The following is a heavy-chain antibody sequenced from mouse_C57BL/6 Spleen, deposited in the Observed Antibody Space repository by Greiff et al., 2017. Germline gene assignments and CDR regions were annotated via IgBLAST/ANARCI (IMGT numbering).Heavy chain of an antibody. CDR3: ARGDVTTVEGYFDV. CDR2: IDPSDSYT. D-gene: IGHD1-1*01. Sequence: QVQLQQPGAELVMPGASVKLSCKASGYTFTSYWMHWVKQRPGQGLEWIGEIDPSDSYTNYNQKFKGKSTLTVDKSSSTAYMQLSSLTSEDSAVYYCARGDVTTVEGYFDVWGTGTTVTVSS. J-gene: IGHJ1*03. V-gene: IGHV1-69*01. CDR1: GYTFTSYW.